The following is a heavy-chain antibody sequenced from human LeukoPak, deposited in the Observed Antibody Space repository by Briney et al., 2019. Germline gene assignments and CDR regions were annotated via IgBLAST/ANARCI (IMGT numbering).Heavy chain of an antibody. CDR2: IIPILGIA. J-gene: IGHJ4*02. D-gene: IGHD3-10*01. CDR1: GGTFSSYA. Sequence: SVKVSCKASGGTFSSYAISWVRQAPGQGLEWMGRIIPILGIANYAQKFQGRVTITADKSTSTAYMELNSLRAEDTAVYYCAREKSSMVRGPPLGIHYYFDYWGQGTLVTVSS. CDR3: AREKSSMVRGPPLGIHYYFDY. V-gene: IGHV1-69*04.